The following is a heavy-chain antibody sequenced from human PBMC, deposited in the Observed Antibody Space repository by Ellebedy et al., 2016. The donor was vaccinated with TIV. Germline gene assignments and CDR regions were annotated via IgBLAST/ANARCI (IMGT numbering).Heavy chain of an antibody. V-gene: IGHV4-39*01. CDR2: ISYRGST. Sequence: SETLSLXCTVSGGSIVNSPYFWGWIRQPPGKGLEWIGSISYRGSTFYIPALKSRVTMSVDTSKDQFSLKVRSVTAADTAFYFCARVAAAGHLSSVDFWGQGTLVTVPS. J-gene: IGHJ4*02. CDR3: ARVAAAGHLSSVDF. D-gene: IGHD2-21*02. CDR1: GGSIVNSPYF.